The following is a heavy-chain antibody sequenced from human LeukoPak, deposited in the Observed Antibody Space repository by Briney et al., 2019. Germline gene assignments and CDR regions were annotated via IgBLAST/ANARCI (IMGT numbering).Heavy chain of an antibody. V-gene: IGHV1-2*02. D-gene: IGHD6-19*01. J-gene: IGHJ5*02. CDR1: GYTFTGYY. Sequence: ASVKVSCKASGYTFTGYYMHWVRQAPGQELEWMGWINPNSGGTNYAQKFQGRVTMTRDTSISTAYMELSRLRSDDTAVYYCARDLAVAGTWWFDPWGQGTLVTVSS. CDR2: INPNSGGT. CDR3: ARDLAVAGTWWFDP.